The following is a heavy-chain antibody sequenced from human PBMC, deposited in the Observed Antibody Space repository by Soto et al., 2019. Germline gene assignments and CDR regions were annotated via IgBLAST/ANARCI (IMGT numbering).Heavy chain of an antibody. J-gene: IGHJ4*02. D-gene: IGHD6-19*01. CDR1: GFTFSSYG. V-gene: IGHV3-7*01. CDR3: VAGSGWLPDF. CDR2: IKKDGSEK. Sequence: PGGSLRLSCEASGFTFSSYGMNWVRQAPGKGLEWVAIIKKDGSEKLYVDSVKGRFTISRDNARNSLYLEMNSLRAEDTAVYYCVAGSGWLPDFWGQGTLVTVS.